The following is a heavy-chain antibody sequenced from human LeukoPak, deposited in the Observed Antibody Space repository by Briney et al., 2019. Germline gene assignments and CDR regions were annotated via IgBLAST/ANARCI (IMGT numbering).Heavy chain of an antibody. CDR3: ARNPFFDSGGYYYDFDY. J-gene: IGHJ4*02. CDR1: GYSISNGYF. Sequence: SETLSLTCTVPGYSISNGYFWGWIRQPPGKGLEWIASIYHAGNTYYNPSLKSRVTISVDTSKNQFSLKLRSVTAADTAIYYCARNPFFDSGGYYYDFDYWGQGTLVTVSS. CDR2: IYHAGNT. V-gene: IGHV4-38-2*02. D-gene: IGHD3-22*01.